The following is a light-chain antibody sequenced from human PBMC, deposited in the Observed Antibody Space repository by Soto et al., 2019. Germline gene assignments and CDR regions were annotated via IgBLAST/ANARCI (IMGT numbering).Light chain of an antibody. CDR3: AAWDDSLNGRV. CDR2: YDN. CDR1: NSNIGSNT. Sequence: QSVLTQPPSASGTPGQRVTISCSGSNSNIGSNTVNWYQQLPGTAPKLLIYYDNLRPSGVPDRISGSKSGTSASLAISGLQSDDEADYYCAAWDDSLNGRVFGLGIKVAV. V-gene: IGLV1-44*01. J-gene: IGLJ1*01.